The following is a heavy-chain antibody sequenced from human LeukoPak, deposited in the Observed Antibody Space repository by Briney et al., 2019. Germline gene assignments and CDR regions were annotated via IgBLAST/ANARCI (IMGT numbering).Heavy chain of an antibody. CDR3: IRSNGWPDY. J-gene: IGHJ4*02. V-gene: IGHV3-74*01. CDR1: GFTFSSHW. CDR2: INHDGRDT. D-gene: IGHD6-19*01. Sequence: PGGSLRLSCVVSGFTFSSHWMHWVRQAPGKEPVWVSRINHDGRDTIYADSVKGRFTIFRDNAKNTLYLQMNSLRVEDTAVYYCIRSNGWPDYWGQGTLVTVSS.